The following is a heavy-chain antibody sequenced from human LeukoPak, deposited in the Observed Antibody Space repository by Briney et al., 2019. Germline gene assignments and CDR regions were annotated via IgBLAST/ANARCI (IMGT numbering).Heavy chain of an antibody. V-gene: IGHV3-23*01. CDR2: ISGGGDIT. CDR3: VREDTPATANY. J-gene: IGHJ4*02. CDR1: GFNFADHA. Sequence: GGSLRLSCAASGFNFADHAMSWVRQTPGKGLEWVSAISGGGDITYYADSVTGRFTISRDNSKDTLFLQMHSLRPGDTAVYYCVREDTPATANYWGQGTLVTISS. D-gene: IGHD2-21*02.